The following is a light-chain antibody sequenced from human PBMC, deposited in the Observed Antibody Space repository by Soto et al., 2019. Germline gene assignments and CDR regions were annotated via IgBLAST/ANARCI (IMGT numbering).Light chain of an antibody. V-gene: IGLV2-14*01. J-gene: IGLJ1*01. CDR3: SSYTSSSTYV. Sequence: QSVLTQPASVSESPGQSITISCTGTSSDVGGYNYVSWYQQHPGKAPKLMIYDVSNRPSGVSNRFSGSKAGNTASLTISWLQAEDEADYYCSSYTSSSTYVFGTGTKVTVL. CDR1: SSDVGGYNY. CDR2: DVS.